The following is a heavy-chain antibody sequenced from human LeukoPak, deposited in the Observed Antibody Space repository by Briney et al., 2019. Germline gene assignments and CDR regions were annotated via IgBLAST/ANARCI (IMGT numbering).Heavy chain of an antibody. CDR2: INHSGST. V-gene: IGHV4-34*01. CDR1: GGSFSGYY. CDR3: ARHVRNARIQLWSPAFYYFDY. J-gene: IGHJ4*02. Sequence: PSETLSLTCAVYGGSFSGYYWSWIRQPPGKGLEWIGEINHSGSTNYNPSLKSRVTISVDTSKNQFSLKLSSVTAADTAVYYCARHVRNARIQLWSPAFYYFDYWGQGTLVTVSS. D-gene: IGHD5-18*01.